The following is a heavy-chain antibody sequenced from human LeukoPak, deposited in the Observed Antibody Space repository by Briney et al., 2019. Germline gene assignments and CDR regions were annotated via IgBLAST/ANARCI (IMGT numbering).Heavy chain of an antibody. J-gene: IGHJ6*02. CDR3: ARRAYCGGDCTRAYYSYFAMDV. D-gene: IGHD2-21*02. CDR2: IYPGDSHT. Sequence: GESLKISCKGSGYSFTSYWIGWVRQMPGKGLEWMGIIYPGDSHTSYSPSFQGQVTISADKPIATAYLQWSSLKDSDTAVYYCARRAYCGGDCTRAYYSYFAMDVWGQGTTVTVSS. CDR1: GYSFTSYW. V-gene: IGHV5-51*01.